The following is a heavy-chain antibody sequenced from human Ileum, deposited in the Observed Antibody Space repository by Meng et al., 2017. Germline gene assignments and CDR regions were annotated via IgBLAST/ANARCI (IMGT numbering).Heavy chain of an antibody. V-gene: IGHV4-4*02. CDR3: ARDHWGSLDY. Sequence: VQLEGPGPGSVEPSWTLSPTCAVSGGSISSSNWGSWVRQPPGKGLEWIVEIYHSGSTNYNRSLKSRVTISVDKSKNQFSLKLSSVTAADTAGYYCARDHWGSLDYWGQGILVTVSS. CDR2: IYHSGST. J-gene: IGHJ4*02. D-gene: IGHD7-27*01. CDR1: GGSISSSNW.